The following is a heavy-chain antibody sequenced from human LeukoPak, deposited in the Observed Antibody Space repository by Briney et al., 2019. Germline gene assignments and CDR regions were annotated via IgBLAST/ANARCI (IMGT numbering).Heavy chain of an antibody. D-gene: IGHD6-6*01. CDR3: ARDLGWSSSH. CDR2: INPTGGT. J-gene: IGHJ4*02. V-gene: IGHV1-2*02. CDR1: GYTFTGHY. Sequence: VASVKVSCKASGYTFTGHYMNWVRLAPGQGLEWMGWINPTGGTTYAQKFQDRVTMTRDTSINTAYMELSGLRSDDTAVYYCARDLGWSSSHWGQGTLVTVPS.